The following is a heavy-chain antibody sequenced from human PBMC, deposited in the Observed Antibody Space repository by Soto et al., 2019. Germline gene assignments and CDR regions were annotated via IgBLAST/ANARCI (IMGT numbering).Heavy chain of an antibody. V-gene: IGHV4-30-4*01. CDR3: AIDVPPSGGSQSYYYYGMDV. D-gene: IGHD2-15*01. CDR1: GGSISSGDYY. J-gene: IGHJ6*02. CDR2: IYYSGST. Sequence: SETLSLTCTVSGGSISSGDYYWSWIRQPPGKGLEWIGYIYYSGSTYYNPSLKSQVTISVDTSKNQFSLKLSSVTTADTAVYYCAIDVPPSGGSQSYYYYGMDVWGQGTTVTVSS.